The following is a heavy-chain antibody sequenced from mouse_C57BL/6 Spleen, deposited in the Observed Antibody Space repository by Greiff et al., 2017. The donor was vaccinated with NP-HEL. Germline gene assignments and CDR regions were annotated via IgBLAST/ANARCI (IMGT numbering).Heavy chain of an antibody. CDR2: IDPSDSET. J-gene: IGHJ4*01. V-gene: IGHV1-52*01. CDR3: ARGGNYVGAMDY. D-gene: IGHD1-1*01. Sequence: QVQLQQPGAELVRPGSSVKLSCKASGYTFTSYWMHWVKQRPIQGLEWIGNIDPSDSETHYNQKFKDKATLTVDKSSSTAYMQRSSLTSEDSAVYYCARGGNYVGAMDYWGQGTSVTVSS. CDR1: GYTFTSYW.